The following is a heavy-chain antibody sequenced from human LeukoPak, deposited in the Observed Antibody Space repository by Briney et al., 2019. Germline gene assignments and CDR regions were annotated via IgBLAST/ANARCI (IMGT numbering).Heavy chain of an antibody. D-gene: IGHD1-26*01. Sequence: GGSLRLSCAASGFTFSSYEMNWVRQAPGKGLEWVSYISGSGRTIYYADSVKGRFTISRDNAKNSLYLQVNSLRAEDTAVYYCARSGVGAIVAHYYYYYMDVWGKGTTVTVSS. V-gene: IGHV3-48*03. CDR3: ARSGVGAIVAHYYYYYMDV. CDR1: GFTFSSYE. J-gene: IGHJ6*03. CDR2: ISGSGRTI.